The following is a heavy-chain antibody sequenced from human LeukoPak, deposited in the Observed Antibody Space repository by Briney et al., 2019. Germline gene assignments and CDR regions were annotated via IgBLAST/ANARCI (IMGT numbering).Heavy chain of an antibody. J-gene: IGHJ6*03. CDR1: GFTFSSYW. V-gene: IGHV3-7*01. D-gene: IGHD4-23*01. CDR3: ARVTTVVTPVRNYYYYYYMDV. CDR2: IKQDGSEK. Sequence: GGSLRLSCAASGFTFSSYWMSWVRQAPGKVLEWVANIKQDGSEKYYVDSVKGRSTISRDNAKNSLYLQMNSLRAEDTAVYYCARVTTVVTPVRNYYYYYYMDVWGKGTTVTVSS.